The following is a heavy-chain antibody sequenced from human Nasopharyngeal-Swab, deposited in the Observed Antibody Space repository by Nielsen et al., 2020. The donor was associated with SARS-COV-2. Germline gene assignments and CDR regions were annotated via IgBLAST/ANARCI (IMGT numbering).Heavy chain of an antibody. CDR3: ARDPPATWYGMDV. CDR2: IWYDGSNK. V-gene: IGHV3-33*01. CDR1: GFTFSSYG. Sequence: GGFLRLSCAASGFTFSSYGMHWVRQAPGKGLEWVAVIWYDGSNKYYADSVKGRFTISRDNSKNTLYLQMNSLRAEDTAVYYCARDPPATWYGMDVWGQGTTVTVSS. J-gene: IGHJ6*02.